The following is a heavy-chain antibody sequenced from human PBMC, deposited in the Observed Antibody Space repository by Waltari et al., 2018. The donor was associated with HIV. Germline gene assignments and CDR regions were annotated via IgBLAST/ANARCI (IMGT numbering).Heavy chain of an antibody. J-gene: IGHJ6*02. CDR1: GAPFSSYR. V-gene: IGHV3-21*01. CDR2: ISSSSIYI. D-gene: IGHD3-22*01. CDR3: ARQDSSGGNYYYGMDV. Sequence: VQLVESGGGLVKHGGSLRLSCAASGAPFSSYRLTRVRQAPGKGLELVSSISSSSIYISYADSVKGRFTISRDNAKNSLYLQMNSLRAEDTAVYYCARQDSSGGNYYYGMDVWGQGTTVTVSS.